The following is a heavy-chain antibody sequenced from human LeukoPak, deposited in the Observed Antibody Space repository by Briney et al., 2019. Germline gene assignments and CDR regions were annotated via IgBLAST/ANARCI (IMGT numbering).Heavy chain of an antibody. CDR3: AKDRVPDSGWDIDY. J-gene: IGHJ4*02. CDR1: GFTFSTYT. V-gene: IGHV3-23*01. D-gene: IGHD6-19*01. Sequence: GGSLRLSCAGSGFTFSTYTVSWVRQAPGKGLEWVSAITGSGAGTYYADSVKGRFTTSRDNSKNTVYLQMNSLRAEDTAVYYCAKDRVPDSGWDIDYWGQGTPVTVSS. CDR2: ITGSGAGT.